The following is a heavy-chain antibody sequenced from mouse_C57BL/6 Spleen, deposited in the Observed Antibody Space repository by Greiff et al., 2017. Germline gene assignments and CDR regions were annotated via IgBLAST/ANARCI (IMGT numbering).Heavy chain of an antibody. J-gene: IGHJ3*01. CDR3: ARSAYDYGVGFAY. V-gene: IGHV1-81*01. CDR2: IYPRSGNT. CDR1: GYTFTSYG. Sequence: QVQLQQSGAELARPGASVKLSCKASGYTFTSYGISWVKQRTGQGLEWIGEIYPRSGNTYYNEKFKGKATLTADKSSSTAYMELRSLTSEDSAVYFCARSAYDYGVGFAYWGQGTLVTVSA. D-gene: IGHD2-4*01.